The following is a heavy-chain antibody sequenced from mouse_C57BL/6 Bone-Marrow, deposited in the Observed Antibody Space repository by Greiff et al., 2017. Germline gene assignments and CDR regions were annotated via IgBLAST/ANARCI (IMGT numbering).Heavy chain of an antibody. CDR2: ISSGSSTI. V-gene: IGHV5-17*01. Sequence: EVNLVESGGGLVKPGGSLKLSCAASGFTFSAYGMHWVRQAPEKGLEWVAYISSGSSTIYYADTVKGRFTISRDNAKNTLFLQMTSLWSEDTAMXYCASTPWFAYWGQGTLVTVSA. CDR3: ASTPWFAY. CDR1: GFTFSAYG. J-gene: IGHJ3*01.